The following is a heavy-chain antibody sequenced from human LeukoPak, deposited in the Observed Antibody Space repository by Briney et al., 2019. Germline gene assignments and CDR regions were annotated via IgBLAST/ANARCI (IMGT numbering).Heavy chain of an antibody. D-gene: IGHD3-22*01. CDR1: GYTFTGYY. V-gene: IGHV1-2*02. CDR3: ARVPYYYDSSGYFAGVGYMDV. Sequence: ASVKVSCKASGYTFTGYYMHWVRQAPGQGLEWMGWINPNSGGTSYAQKFQGRVTMTRDTSISTAYMELSRLRSDDTAVYYCARVPYYYDSSGYFAGVGYMDVWGKGTTVTVSS. CDR2: INPNSGGT. J-gene: IGHJ6*03.